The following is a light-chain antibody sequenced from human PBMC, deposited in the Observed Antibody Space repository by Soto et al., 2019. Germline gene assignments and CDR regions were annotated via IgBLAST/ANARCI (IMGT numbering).Light chain of an antibody. CDR2: DAS. CDR3: QQYHSYST. J-gene: IGKJ2*01. Sequence: DIQMTQSPSTLSASVGDRVTITRRASQSFTGMLAWYQQKPGKAPKLLIYDASTLESGVPSRFSGSGSGTEFTLTIRRLQPDDFATYYCQQYHSYSTFGQGTKLEIK. CDR1: QSFTGM. V-gene: IGKV1-5*01.